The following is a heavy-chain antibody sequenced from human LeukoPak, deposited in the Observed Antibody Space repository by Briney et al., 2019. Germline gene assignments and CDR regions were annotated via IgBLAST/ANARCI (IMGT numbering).Heavy chain of an antibody. D-gene: IGHD3-22*01. CDR1: GYTFTSYY. J-gene: IGHJ6*03. Sequence: ASVKVSCKASGYTFTSYYMHWVRQAPGQGLEWRGIINPSGDPTTYAQKFQGRVTMTSDMSTSTVYMELSSLRSEDTAVYYCARSSGYYSSLFYMHVWGKGTTVTVSS. V-gene: IGHV1-46*01. CDR3: ARSSGYYSSLFYMHV. CDR2: INPSGDPT.